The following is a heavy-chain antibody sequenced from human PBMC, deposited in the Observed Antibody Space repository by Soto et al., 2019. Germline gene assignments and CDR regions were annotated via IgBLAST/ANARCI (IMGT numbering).Heavy chain of an antibody. CDR2: MNPNSGNT. J-gene: IGHJ4*02. Sequence: QVQLVQSGAEVKKPGASVKVSCKASGYTFTSYDINWVRQATGQGLEWMGWMNPNSGNTGYAQKFQGRVTMTRNTSISTAYMERSSLRSEDTAVYYCARLRYSSSWYPPDYWGQGTLVTVSS. CDR1: GYTFTSYD. CDR3: ARLRYSSSWYPPDY. D-gene: IGHD6-13*01. V-gene: IGHV1-8*01.